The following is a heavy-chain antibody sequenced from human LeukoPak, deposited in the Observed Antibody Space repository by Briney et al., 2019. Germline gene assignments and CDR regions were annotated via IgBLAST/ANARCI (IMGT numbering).Heavy chain of an antibody. J-gene: IGHJ6*03. V-gene: IGHV3-48*01. Sequence: GGSLRLSCAASGFTFSSYNMNWVRQAPGKGLEWVSYISSTSSIIHYADSVKGRFTISRDNAKNSLSLQMKSLRAEDASVCFCAITLIRADYYFTDVWGKGNTVIVS. CDR3: AITLIRADYYFTDV. CDR1: GFTFSSYN. CDR2: ISSTSSII.